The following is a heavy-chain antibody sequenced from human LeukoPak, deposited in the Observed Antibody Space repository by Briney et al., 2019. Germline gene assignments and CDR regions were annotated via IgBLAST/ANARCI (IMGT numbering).Heavy chain of an antibody. V-gene: IGHV3-9*03. CDR1: GFTFDDYA. CDR3: AKDADPYGSGSYDY. Sequence: GRSLRLSCAASGFTFDDYAMHWVRQAPGKGLEWVSGISWNSGSIGYADSVKGRFTISRDNAKNSLYLQMNSRRAEDMALYYCAKDADPYGSGSYDYWGQGTLVTVSS. J-gene: IGHJ4*02. D-gene: IGHD1-26*01. CDR2: ISWNSGSI.